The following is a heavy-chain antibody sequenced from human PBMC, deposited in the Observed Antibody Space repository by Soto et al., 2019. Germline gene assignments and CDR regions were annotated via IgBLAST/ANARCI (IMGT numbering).Heavy chain of an antibody. D-gene: IGHD3-10*02. CDR2: ISPTGTFM. J-gene: IGHJ4*02. CDR1: GFAFSSYN. Sequence: VQLVESGGGLVKPGGSLRLSCAASGFAFSSYNMNWVRQAPGKGLEWVSSISPTGTFMNSADSLKDRFSISRDNAEKSLFLQMNSLRAEDTAVYYCTIVRVADSALDHWGQGTLVTVSS. CDR3: TIVRVADSALDH. V-gene: IGHV3-21*01.